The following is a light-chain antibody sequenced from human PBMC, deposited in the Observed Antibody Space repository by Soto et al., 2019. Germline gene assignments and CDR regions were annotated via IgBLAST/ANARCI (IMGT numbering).Light chain of an antibody. J-gene: IGKJ2*01. Sequence: EIVMTQSPATLSVSPGERATLSCRASQSVSSNLAWYQQKPGQAPRLLIYGASTMATGIPARFSGSGSGTEFTLTISRLQSEDFAVYYCQRYNNWPPYTFGQGTKLEIK. V-gene: IGKV3-15*01. CDR3: QRYNNWPPYT. CDR1: QSVSSN. CDR2: GAS.